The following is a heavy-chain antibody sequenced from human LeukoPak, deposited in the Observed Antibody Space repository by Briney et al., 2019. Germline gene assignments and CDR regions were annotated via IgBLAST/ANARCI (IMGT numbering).Heavy chain of an antibody. CDR2: INPNSGGT. V-gene: IGHV1-2*02. J-gene: IGHJ6*03. Sequence: GASVKVSCKASGYTFTGYYMHWVRQAPGQGLEWMGWINPNSGGTNYAQKFQGRVTMTRDTSISTAYMELSRLRSDDTAVYYCAREGTMDTAMVTTAYYYYYYMDVWGKGTTVTVSS. CDR3: AREGTMDTAMVTTAYYYYYYMDV. CDR1: GYTFTGYY. D-gene: IGHD5-18*01.